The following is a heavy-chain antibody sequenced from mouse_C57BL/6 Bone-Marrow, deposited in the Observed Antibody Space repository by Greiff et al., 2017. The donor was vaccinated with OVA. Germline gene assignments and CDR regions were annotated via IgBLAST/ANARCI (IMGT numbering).Heavy chain of an antibody. CDR1: GYTFTSYT. Sequence: VQLQQSGAELARPGASVKMSCKASGYTFTSYTMHWVKQRPGQGLEWIGYINPSSGYTKYNQKFKDKATLSADKSSSTAYMQLSSLTSEDSAVYYCAPIYYYGSWGQGTTLTVSS. CDR3: APIYYYGS. J-gene: IGHJ2*01. D-gene: IGHD1-1*01. V-gene: IGHV1-4*01. CDR2: INPSSGYT.